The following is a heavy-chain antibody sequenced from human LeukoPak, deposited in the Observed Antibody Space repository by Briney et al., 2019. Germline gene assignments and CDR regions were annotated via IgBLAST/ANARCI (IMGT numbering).Heavy chain of an antibody. J-gene: IGHJ4*02. Sequence: ESLSVSCKGSGYSFTSYWIGWVRQMPGKGLEWMGIIHPGDSDTRYNPSFQGQVTISADKSISTAYLQWSRLKASDTAMYHCARSPPDYDYGGFLDYWGQGTLVTVSS. D-gene: IGHD4-23*01. V-gene: IGHV5-51*01. CDR3: ARSPPDYDYGGFLDY. CDR2: IHPGDSDT. CDR1: GYSFTSYW.